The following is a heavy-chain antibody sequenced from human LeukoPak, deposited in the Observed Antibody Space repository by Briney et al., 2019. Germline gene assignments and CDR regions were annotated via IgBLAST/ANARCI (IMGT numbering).Heavy chain of an antibody. CDR1: GGSISSYY. J-gene: IGHJ4*02. Sequence: SETLSLTCTVSGGSISSYYWGWIRQPPGKGLEWIGYIYYSGSTNYNPSLKSRVTISVDTSKNQFSLKLSSVTAADTAVYYCARDELVRGVPFFYWGQGTLVTVSS. CDR2: IYYSGST. CDR3: ARDELVRGVPFFY. D-gene: IGHD3-10*01. V-gene: IGHV4-59*01.